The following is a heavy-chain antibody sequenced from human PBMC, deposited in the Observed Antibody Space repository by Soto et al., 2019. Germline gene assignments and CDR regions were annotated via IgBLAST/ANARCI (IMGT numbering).Heavy chain of an antibody. Sequence: QVQLVQSGAEMKEPGSSVKVSCKTSGGTFSSSAIGWLRQAPGQGLEWMGGIIPLFRTPDYAQKFQGRVTIAADESTSTAYMELGSLRSEDTAVYYCARDNDRLQLGGNYYYILDVWGQGTTITVSS. CDR2: IIPLFRTP. D-gene: IGHD4-4*01. V-gene: IGHV1-69*12. CDR1: GGTFSSSA. J-gene: IGHJ6*02. CDR3: ARDNDRLQLGGNYYYILDV.